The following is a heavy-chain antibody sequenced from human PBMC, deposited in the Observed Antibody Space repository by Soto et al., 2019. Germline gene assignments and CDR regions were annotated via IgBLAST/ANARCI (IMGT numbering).Heavy chain of an antibody. D-gene: IGHD6-19*01. CDR3: ATTFGYNSGWYRFDY. CDR2: IYSSGTT. CDR1: GGSISSGDYY. J-gene: IGHJ4*02. Sequence: PSETLSLTCTVSGGSISSGDYYWSWIRQPAGKGLEWIGYIYSSGTTYYNPSLKSRVTISVDTSKNQFSLKLTSVTAADTAVYYCATTFGYNSGWYRFDYWGQGTLVTVSS. V-gene: IGHV4-30-4*01.